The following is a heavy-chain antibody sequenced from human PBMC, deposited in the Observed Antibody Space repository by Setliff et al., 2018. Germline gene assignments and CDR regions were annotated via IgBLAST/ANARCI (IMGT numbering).Heavy chain of an antibody. V-gene: IGHV1-18*01. J-gene: IGHJ5*02. CDR1: GYTFTNYG. D-gene: IGHD3-22*01. CDR2: INNYNMNT. Sequence: ASVKVSCKASGYTFTNYGINWVRQAPGQGLEWMGWINNYNMNTNYPQKFLGRVTMTTDTSTSTAYMELRSLRPDDTAVYYCARDGKQYYYDSTGYYRNWFDPWGQGTLVTV. CDR3: ARDGKQYYYDSTGYYRNWFDP.